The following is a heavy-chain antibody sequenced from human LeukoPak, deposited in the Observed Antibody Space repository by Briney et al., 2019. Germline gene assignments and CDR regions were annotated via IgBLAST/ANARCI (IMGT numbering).Heavy chain of an antibody. CDR1: GGSISSYY. D-gene: IGHD5-18*01. V-gene: IGHV4-59*01. J-gene: IGHJ6*03. CDR3: ASCERGYSYGYDYYYYMGV. CDR2: MYYSGST. Sequence: PSETLSLTCTVSGGSISSYYWSWIRQPPGKGVEWIGYMYYSGSTNYNPSLNRRVTISVDTSKTQFSLKLSSVTAADTAVYYCASCERGYSYGYDYYYYMGVWGKGTTVTVSS.